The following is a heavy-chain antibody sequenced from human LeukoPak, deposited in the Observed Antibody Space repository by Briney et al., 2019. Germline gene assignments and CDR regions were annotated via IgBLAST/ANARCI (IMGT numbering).Heavy chain of an antibody. CDR2: LSGSGSST. Sequence: GGSLRLSCVASGFIFNKHAMSWVRQAPGKGLEWVSGLSGSGSSTDYADSVKGRFTVSRDNSKNTLFLQMNSLRAEDTAIYYCAKERDYGPADYWGQGTLVTVSS. J-gene: IGHJ4*02. CDR3: AKERDYGPADY. V-gene: IGHV3-23*01. D-gene: IGHD4/OR15-4a*01. CDR1: GFIFNKHA.